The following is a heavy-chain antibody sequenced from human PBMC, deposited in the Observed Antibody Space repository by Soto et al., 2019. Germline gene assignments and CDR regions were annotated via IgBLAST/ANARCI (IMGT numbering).Heavy chain of an antibody. CDR1: ITNIYY. V-gene: IGHV4-38-2*01. J-gene: IGHJ4*02. CDR3: ASPRSAYCSATRCYVDSFDY. Sequence: PSETLSLTCAVSITNIYYFGWIRQPPGKGLEWIGSIYHSGSTYYNPSLKSRVTISVETSRNQFSLKLRSVTAAATAVYFCASPRSAYCSATRCYVDSFDYWGQGTMVTVSS. CDR2: IYHSGST. D-gene: IGHD2-2*01.